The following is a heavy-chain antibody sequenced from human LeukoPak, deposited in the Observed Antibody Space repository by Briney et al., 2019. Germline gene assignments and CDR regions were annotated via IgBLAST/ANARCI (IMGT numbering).Heavy chain of an antibody. Sequence: GGSLRLSCAASGFTFSNYWMSWVRQTPGKGLEWVANIKQDGSEKYYADSVKGRLTISRDNAKNSLYLQMNSLRAEDTAVYYCARDPAIQELGYYWGQGTLVTVSS. J-gene: IGHJ4*02. CDR3: ARDPAIQELGYY. CDR2: IKQDGSEK. CDR1: GFTFSNYW. D-gene: IGHD1-26*01. V-gene: IGHV3-7*01.